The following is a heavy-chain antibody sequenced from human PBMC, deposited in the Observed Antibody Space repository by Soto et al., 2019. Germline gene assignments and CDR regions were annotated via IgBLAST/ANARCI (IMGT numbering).Heavy chain of an antibody. CDR2: ISWNSGSI. J-gene: IGHJ3*02. CDR1: GFTFDDYA. Sequence: GGSLRLSCAASGFTFDDYAMHWVRQAPGKGLEWVSGISWNSGSIGYADSVKGRFTISRDNAKDTLYLQMNSLRAEDTAVYYCAKGSIVVITTGDAFDIWGQGTMVTVSS. CDR3: AKGSIVVITTGDAFDI. D-gene: IGHD3-22*01. V-gene: IGHV3-9*01.